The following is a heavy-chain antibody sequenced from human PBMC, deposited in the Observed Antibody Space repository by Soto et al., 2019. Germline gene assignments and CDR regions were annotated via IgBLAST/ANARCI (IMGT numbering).Heavy chain of an antibody. D-gene: IGHD1-1*01. CDR1: VDSITTYY. Sequence: SETLSLTCTVSVDSITTYYWNWIRQPAGKGLEWIGRIDASGNTNYNPSLNSRVTLSVGTSKKQFSLKLTSVTAADTAVYYCARFSNNWFQTEGMDVWGQGTTVTVSS. CDR3: ARFSNNWFQTEGMDV. V-gene: IGHV4-4*07. J-gene: IGHJ6*02. CDR2: IDASGNT.